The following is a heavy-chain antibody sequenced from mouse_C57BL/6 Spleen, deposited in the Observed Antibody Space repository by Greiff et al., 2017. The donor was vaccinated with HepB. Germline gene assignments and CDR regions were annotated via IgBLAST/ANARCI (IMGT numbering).Heavy chain of an antibody. CDR2: IYPRSGNT. CDR3: ARDGNYARFAY. D-gene: IGHD2-1*01. V-gene: IGHV1-81*01. CDR1: GYTFTSYG. Sequence: VQLQQSGAELARPGASVKLSCKASGYTFTSYGISWVKQRTGQGLEWIGEIYPRSGNTYYNEKFKGKATLTADKSSSTAYMELRSLTSEDSAVYFCARDGNYARFAYWGQGTLVTVSA. J-gene: IGHJ3*01.